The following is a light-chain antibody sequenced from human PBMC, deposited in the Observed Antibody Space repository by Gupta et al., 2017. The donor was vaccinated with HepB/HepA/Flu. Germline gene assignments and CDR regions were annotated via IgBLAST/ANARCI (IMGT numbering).Light chain of an antibody. CDR2: EAS. CDR3: QQQNFSPVI. J-gene: IGKJ4*01. Sequence: DIQMTQSPSSLSSSVGDRFSITCRSSADIRHFLAWFQQKPGKAPKSLVYEASKVKSGVPSRFSGSGSGTNFTLTITSGQPEDFATYYCQQQNFSPVIFGRGTKVDI. V-gene: IGKV1-16*01. CDR1: ADIRHF.